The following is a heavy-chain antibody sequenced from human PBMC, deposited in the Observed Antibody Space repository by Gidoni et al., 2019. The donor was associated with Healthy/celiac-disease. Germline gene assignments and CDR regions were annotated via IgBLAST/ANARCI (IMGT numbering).Heavy chain of an antibody. CDR1: GFTFSSYA. CDR2: ISGSGGST. Sequence: EVQLLESGGGLVQPGGSLRLSCAASGFTFSSYAMSWVRQAPGKGLEWVSAISGSGGSTYYADSVKGRFTISRDNSKNTLYLQMNSLRAEDTAVYYCAKDVLNRGGTRGPYYGMDVWGQGTTVTVSS. V-gene: IGHV3-23*01. CDR3: AKDVLNRGGTRGPYYGMDV. J-gene: IGHJ6*02. D-gene: IGHD2-15*01.